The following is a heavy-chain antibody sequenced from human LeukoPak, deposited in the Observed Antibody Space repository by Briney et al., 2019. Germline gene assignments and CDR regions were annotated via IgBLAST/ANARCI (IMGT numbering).Heavy chain of an antibody. V-gene: IGHV1-69*04. CDR1: GYIFTHYY. Sequence: SVKVSCKASGYIFTHYYMQWVRQAPGQGLEWMGRIIPILGIANYAQKFQGRVTITADKSTSTAYMELSSLRSEDTAVYYCARDRYRIAARKGDDYWGQGTLVTVSS. CDR2: IIPILGIA. D-gene: IGHD6-6*01. CDR3: ARDRYRIAARKGDDY. J-gene: IGHJ4*02.